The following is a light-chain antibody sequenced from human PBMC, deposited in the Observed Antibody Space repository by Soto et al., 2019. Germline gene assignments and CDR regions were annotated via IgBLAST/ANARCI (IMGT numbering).Light chain of an antibody. CDR1: SSDIGGYDY. CDR2: DVT. CDR3: SSYTTISTLVI. Sequence: QSALTQPASVSGSPGQSITISCTGSSSDIGGYDYVSWYQQHPGNAPKLIIYDVTNRPSGVSNRFSGSKSGNTASLTISGLQAEDESDYYCSSYTTISTLVIFGGGTKLTVL. V-gene: IGLV2-14*01. J-gene: IGLJ2*01.